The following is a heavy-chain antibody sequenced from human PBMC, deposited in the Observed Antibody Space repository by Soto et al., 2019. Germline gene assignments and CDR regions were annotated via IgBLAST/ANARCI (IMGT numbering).Heavy chain of an antibody. CDR1: GGSFSGYY. CDR3: ARVVGYCSGGSCYSDGATTYYYYYMDV. D-gene: IGHD2-15*01. CDR2: INHSGST. J-gene: IGHJ6*03. V-gene: IGHV4-34*01. Sequence: PSETLSLTCAVYGGSFSGYYWSWIRQPPGKGLEWIGEINHSGSTNYNPSLKSRVTISVDTSKNQFSLKLSSVTAADTAVYYCARVVGYCSGGSCYSDGATTYYYYYMDVWGKGTTVTVSS.